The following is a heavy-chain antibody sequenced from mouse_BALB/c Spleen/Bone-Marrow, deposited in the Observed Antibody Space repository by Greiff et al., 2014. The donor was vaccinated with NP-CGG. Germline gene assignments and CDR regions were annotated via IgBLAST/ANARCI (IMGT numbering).Heavy chain of an antibody. D-gene: IGHD1-1*01. CDR1: GYSFTNYY. CDR3: TRSNYGYCYFDV. J-gene: IGHJ1*01. CDR2: INPSNGGT. V-gene: IGHV1S81*02. Sequence: VHLVESGAELVKPGASVKLSCKASGYSFTNYYMYWVKRRPGQGLEWIGEINPSNGGTNFNEKFKNKATLTVDKSSSTAYMQLSSLTSEDSAVYYGTRSNYGYCYFDVWGAGTTVTVSS.